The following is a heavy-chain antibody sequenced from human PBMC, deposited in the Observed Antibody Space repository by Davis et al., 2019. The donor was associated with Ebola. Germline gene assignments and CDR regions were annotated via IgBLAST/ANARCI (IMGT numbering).Heavy chain of an antibody. CDR1: GFPFSDSS. D-gene: IGHD1-26*01. Sequence: GESLKISCAVSGFPFSDSSMHWVRQAPGKGLEWVAVISYDGSNKYYADSVKGRFTISRDNSKNTLYLQMNSLRAEDTAVYYCAKNPYSGSYYPYYYGMDVWGKGTTVTVSS. V-gene: IGHV3-30*04. J-gene: IGHJ6*04. CDR3: AKNPYSGSYYPYYYGMDV. CDR2: ISYDGSNK.